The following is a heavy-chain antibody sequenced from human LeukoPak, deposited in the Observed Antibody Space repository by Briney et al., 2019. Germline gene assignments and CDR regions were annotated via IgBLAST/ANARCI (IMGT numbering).Heavy chain of an antibody. CDR1: GGSISSSNW. CDR3: ARQDRCCRGGSCYGY. D-gene: IGHD2-15*01. Sequence: PSGTLSLTCAVSGGSISSSNWWSWVRQPPGKGLEWIGEIYHSGSTNYTPSLKSRVTISVDKSKNKFSLKMSSVNAADTAVYYCARQDRCCRGGSCYGYWGQGTLVTVS. V-gene: IGHV4-4*02. J-gene: IGHJ4*02. CDR2: IYHSGST.